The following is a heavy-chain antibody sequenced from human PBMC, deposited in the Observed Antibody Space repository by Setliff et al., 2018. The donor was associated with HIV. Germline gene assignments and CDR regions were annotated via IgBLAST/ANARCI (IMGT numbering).Heavy chain of an antibody. Sequence: ASVKVSCKASGYTFTNYAMHWVRQAPGQRLEWMGWINAGNGDTKYSQKFQGRVTFTWDTSASTAYMELSSLRSEDTALYYCARDSGDDYSDYYYYGMDVWGQGTTVTGSS. CDR3: ARDSGDDYSDYYYYGMDV. CDR2: INAGNGDT. V-gene: IGHV1-3*01. J-gene: IGHJ6*02. CDR1: GYTFTNYA. D-gene: IGHD4-4*01.